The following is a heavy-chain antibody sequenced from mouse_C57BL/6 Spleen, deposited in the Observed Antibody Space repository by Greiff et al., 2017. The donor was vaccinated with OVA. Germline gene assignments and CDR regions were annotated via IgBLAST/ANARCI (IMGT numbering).Heavy chain of an antibody. CDR3: AGGEITTVPHWYFDV. V-gene: IGHV14-3*01. CDR2: IDPANGNT. D-gene: IGHD1-1*01. J-gene: IGHJ1*03. Sequence: EVQLQQSVAELVRPGASVKLSCTASGFNIKNTYMHWVKQRPEQGLEWIGRIDPANGNTKYAPKFQGKATITADTSSNTAYLQLSSLTSEDTAIYYCAGGEITTVPHWYFDVWGTGTTVTVSS. CDR1: GFNIKNTY.